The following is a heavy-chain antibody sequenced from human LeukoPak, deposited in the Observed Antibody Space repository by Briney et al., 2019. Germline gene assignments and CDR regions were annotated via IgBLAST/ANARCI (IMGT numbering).Heavy chain of an antibody. V-gene: IGHV3-30*02. Sequence: GGSLRLSCAASGFTFSSYGMRWVRQAPGKGLEWVAFIRYDGSNKYYADSVKGRFTISRDNSKNTLYLQMNSLRAEDTAVYYCAKGSTVVVPAAPNYWGQGTLVTVSS. J-gene: IGHJ4*02. CDR3: AKGSTVVVPAAPNY. CDR1: GFTFSSYG. CDR2: IRYDGSNK. D-gene: IGHD2-2*01.